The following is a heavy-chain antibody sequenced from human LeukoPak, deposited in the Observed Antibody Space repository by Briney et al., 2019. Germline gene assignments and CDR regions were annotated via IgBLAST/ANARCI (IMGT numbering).Heavy chain of an antibody. Sequence: SGGSLRLSCAASGFTFSSYGMSWVRQAPGKGLEWVSGISGSGGRTYFADSVKGRFTISRDNSKNTLYLQMNSLRAEDTAVYYCARIKVGSIAVAAGYYMDVWGKGTTVTISS. D-gene: IGHD6-19*01. CDR1: GFTFSSYG. J-gene: IGHJ6*03. CDR2: ISGSGGRT. V-gene: IGHV3-23*01. CDR3: ARIKVGSIAVAAGYYMDV.